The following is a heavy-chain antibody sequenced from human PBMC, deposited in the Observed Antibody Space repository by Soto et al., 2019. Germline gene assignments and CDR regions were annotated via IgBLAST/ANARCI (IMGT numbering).Heavy chain of an antibody. CDR1: AFKFSDYY. V-gene: IGHV3-11*01. J-gene: IGHJ4*02. Sequence: QVQLVESGGGLVKPGGSLRLSCAASAFKFSDYYMSWVRQSPGKGLEWVSYISGSGDVIYYADSVKGRFTISRDNDKKSVHLQMDTLRAEDTALYYCARAPDCGEGPCYRHFDLWGQGTRVAVSS. CDR3: ARAPDCGEGPCYRHFDL. D-gene: IGHD2-15*01. CDR2: ISGSGDVI.